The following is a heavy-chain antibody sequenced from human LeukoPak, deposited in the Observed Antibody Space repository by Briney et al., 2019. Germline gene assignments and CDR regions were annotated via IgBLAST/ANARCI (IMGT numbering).Heavy chain of an antibody. J-gene: IGHJ4*02. D-gene: IGHD2-21*01. Sequence: PSETLSLTCTASGGSISSGGYYWVWIRQPPGQGLEWIGYIYHSGSTNYNPSLKSRVIISVDTSKNQFSLKLSSVTAAEAAVYYCARGLCVGGTCYGIDYWGQGTLVTVSS. CDR3: ARGLCVGGTCYGIDY. CDR1: GGSISSGGYY. CDR2: IYHSGST. V-gene: IGHV4-61*08.